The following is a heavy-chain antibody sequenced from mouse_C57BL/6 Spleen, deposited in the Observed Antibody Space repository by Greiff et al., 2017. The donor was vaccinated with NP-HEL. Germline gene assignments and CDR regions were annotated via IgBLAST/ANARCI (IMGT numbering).Heavy chain of an antibody. CDR3: AVTGSRGYFDY. CDR1: GYTFTSYW. Sequence: QVQLQQPGAELVKPGASVKLSCKASGYTFTSYWMHWVKQTPGQGLEWIGMIHPNSGSTNYNEKFKSKATLTVDKSSSTAYMQLSSLTSEDSAVYYCAVTGSRGYFDYWGQGTTLTVSS. D-gene: IGHD4-1*01. CDR2: IHPNSGST. J-gene: IGHJ2*01. V-gene: IGHV1-64*01.